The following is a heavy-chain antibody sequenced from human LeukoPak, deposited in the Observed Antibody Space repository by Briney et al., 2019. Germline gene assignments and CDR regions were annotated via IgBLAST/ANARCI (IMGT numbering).Heavy chain of an antibody. V-gene: IGHV4-38-2*02. Sequence: SETLSLTCTVSGYSISSDYYWGWIRQPPGKGLEWIASVSHSGSTYYNPSLKSRVTISVDTSKNQFSLKLSSVTAADTAVYYCATGGGYSYGHVWGQGTLVTVSS. CDR2: VSHSGST. D-gene: IGHD5-18*01. CDR3: ATGGGYSYGHV. CDR1: GYSISSDYY. J-gene: IGHJ4*02.